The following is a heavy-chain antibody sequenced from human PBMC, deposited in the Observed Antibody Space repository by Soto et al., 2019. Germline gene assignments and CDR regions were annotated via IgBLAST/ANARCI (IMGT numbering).Heavy chain of an antibody. CDR1: GFTFSSYS. D-gene: IGHD4-17*01. CDR2: ISSSSSTI. CDR3: AGEADYLNWFDP. V-gene: IGHV3-48*01. Sequence: EVQLVESGGGLVQPGGSLRLSCAASGFTFSSYSMNWVRQAPGKGREWVSYISSSSSTIYYADSVKGRFTISRDNAKNSLYLQMNSLRAEDTAVYYCAGEADYLNWFDPWGQGTLVTVSS. J-gene: IGHJ5*02.